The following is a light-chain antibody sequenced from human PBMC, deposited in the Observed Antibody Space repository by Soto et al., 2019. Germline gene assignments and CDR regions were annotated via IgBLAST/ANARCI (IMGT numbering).Light chain of an antibody. V-gene: IGLV6-57*04. J-gene: IGLJ2*01. Sequence: NFMLTQPPSVSESPWKTVTISCTRSSGSIASNYVSWYQQRPGSAPTPVIFESNQRTSGVPDRFSCSIDSSSNSASPTISGLKTEDEADYYGQSSERTNHVVFGGGTKRNVL. CDR1: SGSIASNY. CDR2: ESN. CDR3: QSSERTNHVV.